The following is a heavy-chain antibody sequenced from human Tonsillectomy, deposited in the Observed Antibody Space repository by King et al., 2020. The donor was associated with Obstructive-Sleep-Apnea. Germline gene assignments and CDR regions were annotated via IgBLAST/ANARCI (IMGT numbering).Heavy chain of an antibody. CDR2: ISGYNGNT. D-gene: IGHD1-14*01. V-gene: IGHV1-18*04. CDR1: GYTFTNYG. Sequence: QLVQSAAEVKEPGASVKVSCKASGYTFTNYGITWLRQAPGQWLEWVGWISGYNGNTNYAQKYQGRVTMTTDTSTTTSYIELKSLRSDDTAIYYCARDHITASEDIWGQGTLVTVSS. CDR3: ARDHITASEDI. J-gene: IGHJ3*02.